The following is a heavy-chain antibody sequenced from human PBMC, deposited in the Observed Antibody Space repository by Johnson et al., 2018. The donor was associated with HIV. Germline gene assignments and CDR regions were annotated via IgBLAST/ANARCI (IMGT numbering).Heavy chain of an antibody. J-gene: IGHJ3*02. CDR3: ARGQGFWAFDI. CDR1: GFTVTNFA. Sequence: QVQLVESGGGLVQPGGSLRLSCAASGFTVTNFAMHWVRQAPGKGLEWVAVVSSDGSTEFYADSVKGRFTISRDNSKNTLFLQMNGLRPEDTAVYYCARGQGFWAFDIWGQGTMVTVSS. CDR2: VSSDGSTE. V-gene: IGHV3-30*04. D-gene: IGHD3-3*01.